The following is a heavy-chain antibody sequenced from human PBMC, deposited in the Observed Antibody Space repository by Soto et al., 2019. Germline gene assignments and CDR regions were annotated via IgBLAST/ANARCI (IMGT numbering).Heavy chain of an antibody. J-gene: IGHJ4*02. Sequence: QVQLVQSGPEVRKPGASVRLSCATSGYNFNQYYIHWVRQAPGQGLEWMGIINLRGGTTEYAHKFRGRGTVTGDTSTRTAYMELSSLRSEATAVYFCARGPDDSDVPRWDHWGQGTLITVSS. CDR3: ARGPDDSDVPRWDH. CDR1: GYNFNQYY. D-gene: IGHD4-17*01. V-gene: IGHV1-46*02. CDR2: INLRGGTT.